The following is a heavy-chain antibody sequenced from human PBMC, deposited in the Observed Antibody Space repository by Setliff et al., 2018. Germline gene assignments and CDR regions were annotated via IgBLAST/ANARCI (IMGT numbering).Heavy chain of an antibody. Sequence: SVKVSCKASGDTFSSSAISWVRQAPGQGLEWMGGIIPIFGTANYAQKFQGRVTITADESTSTAYMELSSLRSEDTAVYYCAGDGDNYYDSSGYYLNHAFDIWGQGTMVTVSS. CDR2: IIPIFGTA. D-gene: IGHD3-22*01. CDR3: AGDGDNYYDSSGYYLNHAFDI. V-gene: IGHV1-69*13. J-gene: IGHJ3*02. CDR1: GDTFSSSA.